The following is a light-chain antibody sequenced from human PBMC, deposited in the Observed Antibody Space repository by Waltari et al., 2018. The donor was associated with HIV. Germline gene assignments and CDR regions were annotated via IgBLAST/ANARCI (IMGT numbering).Light chain of an antibody. CDR2: INY. V-gene: IGLV1-44*01. CDR1: SSNIGSSP. Sequence: QSVLTQPPSASGTPGQRVTISCSGSSSNIGSSPVNWYQQLPGPAPKLRMYINYQRPSGVPDRFAGSKPGTSASLAISGLQSEDEADYFCAAWDDSLKGVVFGGGTKLTVL. CDR3: AAWDDSLKGVV. J-gene: IGLJ2*01.